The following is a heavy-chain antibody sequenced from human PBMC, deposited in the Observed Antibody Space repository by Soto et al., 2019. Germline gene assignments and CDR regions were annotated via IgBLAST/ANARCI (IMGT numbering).Heavy chain of an antibody. V-gene: IGHV1-69*06. CDR1: GGTFSSYA. CDR2: IIPIFGTA. CDR3: ARDGSSGSYYDY. J-gene: IGHJ4*02. Sequence: SVKVSCKASGGTFSSYAISWVRQAPGQGLEWMGGIIPIFGTANYAQKFQGRVTITADKSTSTAYMELSSLRSEDTAVYYCARDGSSGSYYDYWGQGTLVTVSS. D-gene: IGHD1-26*01.